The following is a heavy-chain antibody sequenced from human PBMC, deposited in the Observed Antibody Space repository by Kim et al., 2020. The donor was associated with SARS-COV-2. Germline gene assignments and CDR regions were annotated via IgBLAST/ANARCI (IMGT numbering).Heavy chain of an antibody. Sequence: NPALKSRVTISVHPSKNQFSLKLSSVTAADTAVYYCARHMAVAGLPTFDPWGQGTLVTVSS. V-gene: IGHV4-59*08. J-gene: IGHJ5*02. CDR3: ARHMAVAGLPTFDP. D-gene: IGHD6-19*01.